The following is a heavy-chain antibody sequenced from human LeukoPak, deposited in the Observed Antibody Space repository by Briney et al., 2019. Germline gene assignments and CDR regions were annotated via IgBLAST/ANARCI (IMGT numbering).Heavy chain of an antibody. Sequence: ASVKVSCKVSGYTLTELSMHWVRQAPGKGREWMGGFDSEDCETIYAQKFQGRVTMTEDTSTDTAYMELSSLRSEDTAVYYCATDLGSGDGIDPWGQGTLVTVSS. CDR1: GYTLTELS. J-gene: IGHJ5*02. D-gene: IGHD3-10*02. CDR2: FDSEDCET. V-gene: IGHV1-24*01. CDR3: ATDLGSGDGIDP.